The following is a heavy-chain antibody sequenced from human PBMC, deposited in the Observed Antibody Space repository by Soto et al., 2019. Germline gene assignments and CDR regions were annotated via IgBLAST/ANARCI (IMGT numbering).Heavy chain of an antibody. D-gene: IGHD3-10*01. J-gene: IGHJ4*02. CDR3: ARHKPMVLDY. CDR2: IYYSGST. Sequence: SETLSLTCAVSGGSISSSSYYWGWIRQPPGKGLEWIGSIYYSGSTYYNPSLKSRVTISVDTSKNQFSLKLSSVTAADTAVYYCARHKPMVLDYWGQGTLVTVSS. CDR1: GGSISSSSYY. V-gene: IGHV4-39*01.